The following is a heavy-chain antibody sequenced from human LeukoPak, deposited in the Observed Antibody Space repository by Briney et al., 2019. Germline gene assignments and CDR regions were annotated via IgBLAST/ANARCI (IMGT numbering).Heavy chain of an antibody. Sequence: GRSLRLSCAASGFTFSSYAMHWVRQAPGKGLEWVAVISYDGSNKYYADSVKGRFTISRDNSKNTLYPQMNSLRAEDTAVYYCARAQYSSSYPFDYWGQGTLVTVSS. J-gene: IGHJ4*02. CDR1: GFTFSSYA. V-gene: IGHV3-30*04. CDR2: ISYDGSNK. CDR3: ARAQYSSSYPFDY. D-gene: IGHD6-13*01.